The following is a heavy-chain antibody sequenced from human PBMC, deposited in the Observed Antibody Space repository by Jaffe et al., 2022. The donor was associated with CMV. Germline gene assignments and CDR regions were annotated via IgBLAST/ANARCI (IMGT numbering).Heavy chain of an antibody. CDR1: GGSISSGGYY. V-gene: IGHV4-31*03. D-gene: IGHD3-3*01. CDR3: ARDTVLRFSDSSYYYYGMDV. J-gene: IGHJ6*02. Sequence: QVQLQESGPGLVKPSQTLSLTCTVSGGSISSGGYYWSWIRQHPGKGLEWIGYIYYSGSTYYNPSLKSRVTISVDTSKNQFSLKLSSVTAADTAVYYCARDTVLRFSDSSYYYYGMDVWGQGTTVTVSS. CDR2: IYYSGST.